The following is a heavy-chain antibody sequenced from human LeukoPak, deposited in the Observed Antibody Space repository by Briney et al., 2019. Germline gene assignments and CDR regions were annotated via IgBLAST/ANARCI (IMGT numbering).Heavy chain of an antibody. V-gene: IGHV3-23*01. D-gene: IGHD4-17*01. CDR1: GFTFSGYA. CDR2: ISGSGGST. CDR3: PTTVTTLFDY. Sequence: PGGSLRLSCAASGFTFSGYAMSWVRQAPRKGLEWVSAISGSGGSTYYADSVEGRFTISRDNSKNTPYLQMNSLRAEDTAVYYCPTTVTTLFDYWGQGTLVTVSS. J-gene: IGHJ4*02.